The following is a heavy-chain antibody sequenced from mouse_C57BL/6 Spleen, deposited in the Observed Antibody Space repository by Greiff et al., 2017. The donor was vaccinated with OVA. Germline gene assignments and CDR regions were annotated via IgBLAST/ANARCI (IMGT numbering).Heavy chain of an antibody. D-gene: IGHD1-1*01. CDR2: IRLKSDNYAT. CDR3: TSYYYGSSYDFDY. Sequence: EVQLQESGGGLVQPGGSMKLSCVASGFTFSNYWMNWVRQSPEKGLEWVAQIRLKSDNYATHYAESVKGRFTISRDDSKSSVYLQMNNLRAEDTGIYYCTSYYYGSSYDFDYWGQGTTLTVSS. CDR1: GFTFSNYW. J-gene: IGHJ2*01. V-gene: IGHV6-3*01.